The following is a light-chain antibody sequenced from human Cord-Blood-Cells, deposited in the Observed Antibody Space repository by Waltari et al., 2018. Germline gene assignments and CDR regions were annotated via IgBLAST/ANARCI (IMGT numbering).Light chain of an antibody. CDR2: DVS. J-gene: IGLJ1*01. Sequence: QSALTQPASVSGSPGQSITISCTGTSSDVGGYNYVSWYQQHPGKAPKLMIYDVSNRPSGVSNRFSGSKSGNTASLTISGLQAEDKADDYCSSYTSSSTSLYVFGTGTKVTVL. CDR1: SSDVGGYNY. CDR3: SSYTSSSTSLYV. V-gene: IGLV2-14*01.